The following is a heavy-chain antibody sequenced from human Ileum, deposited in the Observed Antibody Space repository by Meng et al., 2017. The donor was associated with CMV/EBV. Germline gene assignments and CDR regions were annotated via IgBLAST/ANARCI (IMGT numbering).Heavy chain of an antibody. D-gene: IGHD6-6*01. CDR2: IGRKTDGGTT. CDR3: TPLDYSYF. V-gene: IGHV3-15*07. Sequence: LSCAASGFTFNNAWMNWVRQAPGKGLEWVGRIGRKTDGGTTDYAAPVKGRFTISRDDSKDTLYLQMNNLKTEGTDVCYCTPLDYSYFWGQGTLVTVSS. CDR1: GFTFNNAW. J-gene: IGHJ4*02.